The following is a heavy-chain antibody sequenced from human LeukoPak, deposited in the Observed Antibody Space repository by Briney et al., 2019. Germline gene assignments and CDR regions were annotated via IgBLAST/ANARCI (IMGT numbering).Heavy chain of an antibody. CDR3: ARAKGRDVVATRERYFDL. J-gene: IGHJ2*01. CDR2: VYTRGST. D-gene: IGHD2-21*02. V-gene: IGHV4-4*07. Sequence: KPSETLSLTCSVSGASISSRYWSWNRQPAGKGLEWIWRVYTRGSTQYNPSLKSRVIMSIDTSRNQFSLRLNSVTAADTAVYYCARAKGRDVVATRERYFDLWGRGILVTVS. CDR1: GASISSRY.